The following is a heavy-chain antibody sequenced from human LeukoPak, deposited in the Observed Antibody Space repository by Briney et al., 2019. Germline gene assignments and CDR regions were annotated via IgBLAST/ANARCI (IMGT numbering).Heavy chain of an antibody. Sequence: HGESLKISCKGSGYSFTSYWISWVRQMPGKGLEWMGRIDPSDSYTNYSPSFQGHVTISADESISTAYLQWSSLKASDTAMYYCARPSSGWYVLDYWGQGTLVTVSS. D-gene: IGHD6-19*01. CDR2: IDPSDSYT. V-gene: IGHV5-10-1*01. J-gene: IGHJ4*02. CDR1: GYSFTSYW. CDR3: ARPSSGWYVLDY.